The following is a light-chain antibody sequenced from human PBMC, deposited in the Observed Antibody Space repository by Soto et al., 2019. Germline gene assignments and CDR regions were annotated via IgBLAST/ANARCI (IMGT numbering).Light chain of an antibody. CDR2: ANT. Sequence: QSVLTQPPSVSGAPGQRVTMSCTGSSSNIGAGFDVHWYQQLPGTAPRLLIYANTKRPSGVPDRFSGSRSGTSISLAITGLRAEDEADYFCQSYDSSLSGYVFGTGTKLTVL. CDR3: QSYDSSLSGYV. J-gene: IGLJ1*01. V-gene: IGLV1-40*01. CDR1: SSNIGAGFD.